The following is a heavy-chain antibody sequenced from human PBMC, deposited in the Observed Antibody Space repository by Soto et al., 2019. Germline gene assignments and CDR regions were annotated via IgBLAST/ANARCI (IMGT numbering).Heavy chain of an antibody. V-gene: IGHV4-4*07. CDR3: AKGRESSGWYLGWFDP. D-gene: IGHD6-19*01. CDR1: GGSISIYY. CDR2: IYTSGST. J-gene: IGHJ5*02. Sequence: LSLTCTVSGGSISIYYWSWIRQPAGKGLEWIGRIYTSGSTNYNPSLKSRVTMSVDTSKNQFSLKLRSVTAADTAVYYCAKGRESSGWYLGWFDPWGQGTQVTVSS.